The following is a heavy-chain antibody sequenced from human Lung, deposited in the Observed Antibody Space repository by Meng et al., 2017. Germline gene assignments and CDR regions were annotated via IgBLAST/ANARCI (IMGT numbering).Heavy chain of an antibody. J-gene: IGHJ4*02. CDR1: GYTFTDYY. Sequence: QVQLVQSGAEVKKPGASVMVSCKASGYTFTDYYIHWVRQAHGQGLELMGRINPNSGGTNYVQKFQGRVTMTRDTSISTAYMELTRLRSDDTAIYYCARENVGDGGYDFDFWGRGTLVTVSS. V-gene: IGHV1-2*06. CDR2: INPNSGGT. D-gene: IGHD5-12*01. CDR3: ARENVGDGGYDFDF.